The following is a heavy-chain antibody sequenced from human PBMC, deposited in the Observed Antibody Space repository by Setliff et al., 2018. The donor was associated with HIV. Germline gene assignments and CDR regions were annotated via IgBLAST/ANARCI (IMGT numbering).Heavy chain of an antibody. CDR3: ARVMIGYSGYDAFDY. J-gene: IGHJ4*02. D-gene: IGHD5-12*01. CDR2: IGSLGDK. CDR1: GFTFNDYH. Sequence: PGGSLRLSCVGSGFTFNDYHISWIRQAPGKGLEWISYIGSLGDKEYADSGKGRFTISRDNARKSVYLQIDSLRAEDTAVYYCARVMIGYSGYDAFDYWGQGTLVTVSS. V-gene: IGHV3-11*05.